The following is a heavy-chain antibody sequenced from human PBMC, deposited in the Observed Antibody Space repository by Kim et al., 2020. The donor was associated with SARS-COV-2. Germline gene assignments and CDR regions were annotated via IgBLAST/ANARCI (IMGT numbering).Heavy chain of an antibody. J-gene: IGHJ6*02. CDR2: ISYDGSNK. V-gene: IGHV3-30*18. CDR3: AKDISYGHYYYYYGMDV. D-gene: IGHD5-18*01. CDR1: GFTFSSYG. Sequence: GGSLRLSCAASGFTFSSYGMHWVRQAPGKGLEWVAVISYDGSNKYYADSVKGRFTISRDNSKNTLYLQMNSLRAEDTAVYYCAKDISYGHYYYYYGMDVCGQGTTVTVSS.